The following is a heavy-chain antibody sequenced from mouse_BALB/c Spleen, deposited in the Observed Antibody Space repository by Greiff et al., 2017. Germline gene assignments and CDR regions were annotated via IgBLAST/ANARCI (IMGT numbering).Heavy chain of an antibody. CDR1: GYSITSDYA. J-gene: IGHJ4*01. V-gene: IGHV3-2*02. Sequence: EVKLVESGPGLVKPSQSLSLTCTVTGYSITSDYAWNWIRQFPGNKLEWMGYISYSGSTSYNPSLKSRIFITRDTSKDQFFLQLNSVTTEDTATYYCARYYGSRSYAMDYWGQGTSVNVSS. D-gene: IGHD1-1*01. CDR3: ARYYGSRSYAMDY. CDR2: ISYSGST.